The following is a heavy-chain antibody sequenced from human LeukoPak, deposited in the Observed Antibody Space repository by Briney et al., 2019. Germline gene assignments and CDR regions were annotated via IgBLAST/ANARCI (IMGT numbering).Heavy chain of an antibody. Sequence: GASVKVSCKASGNTFSTYDINWVRQATGQGLEWMGWMNPNSGKAGYAQKFQGRLTITTNTSIRTAYMELSSLKSHDTAVYYCARGLRDYYDSSGYTVRYFQHWGQGTLVTVSS. CDR1: GNTFSTYD. V-gene: IGHV1-8*03. J-gene: IGHJ1*01. CDR3: ARGLRDYYDSSGYTVRYFQH. CDR2: MNPNSGKA. D-gene: IGHD3-22*01.